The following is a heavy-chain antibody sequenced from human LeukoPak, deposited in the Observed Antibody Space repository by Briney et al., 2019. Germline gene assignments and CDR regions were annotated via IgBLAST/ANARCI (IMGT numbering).Heavy chain of an antibody. J-gene: IGHJ4*02. Sequence: GGSLRLFCAASGFTFSSYGMHWVRQAPGKGLEWVAVIWYDGSNKYYADSVKGRSTISRDNSKNTLYLQMNSLRAEDTAVYYCAREVGDYGDYFDYWGQGILVTVSS. CDR1: GFTFSSYG. V-gene: IGHV3-33*01. D-gene: IGHD4-17*01. CDR2: IWYDGSNK. CDR3: AREVGDYGDYFDY.